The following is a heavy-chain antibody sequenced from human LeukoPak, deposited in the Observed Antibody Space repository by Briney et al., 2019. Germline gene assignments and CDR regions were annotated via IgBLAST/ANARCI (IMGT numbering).Heavy chain of an antibody. D-gene: IGHD3-16*02. J-gene: IGHJ4*02. Sequence: PSETLSLTCAVYCGSFSGYYWSWIRQPPGKGLEWIGEINHSASTNYNPSLKSRVTISVDTSKNQFSLKLSSVTAADTAVYYCARRRLYDYVWGSYRYTFGYFDYWGQGTLVTVSS. V-gene: IGHV4-34*01. CDR2: INHSAST. CDR1: CGSFSGYY. CDR3: ARRRLYDYVWGSYRYTFGYFDY.